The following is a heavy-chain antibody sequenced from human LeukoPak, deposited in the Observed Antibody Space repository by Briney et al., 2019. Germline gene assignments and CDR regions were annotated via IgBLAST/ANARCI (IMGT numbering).Heavy chain of an antibody. CDR2: INQGGSVQ. CDR1: GFTFRSYW. CDR3: ARVEYSGWNLEY. V-gene: IGHV3-7*01. D-gene: IGHD5-12*01. J-gene: IGHJ4*02. Sequence: PGGSLRLSCAASGFTFRSYWMSWVRQAPGKGLEGVANINQGGSVQYYMDSVKGRFTISRHDAKNSLYVQMNSLRDEDTAVYYCARVEYSGWNLEYWGQGTLVTVSS.